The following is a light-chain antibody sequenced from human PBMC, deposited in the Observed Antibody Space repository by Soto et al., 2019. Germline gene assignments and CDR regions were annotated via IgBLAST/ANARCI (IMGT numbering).Light chain of an antibody. CDR2: GNI. J-gene: IGLJ2*01. Sequence: QAVVTQPPSVSGAPGQRVTISCTGSSSNIGAGYDVHWYQQFPGTAPKLLIYGNINRPSGVPDRFSGSRSATSAALAITGLQADDEADYYCQSYDSSLVFGGGTKLTVL. V-gene: IGLV1-40*01. CDR3: QSYDSSLV. CDR1: SSNIGAGYD.